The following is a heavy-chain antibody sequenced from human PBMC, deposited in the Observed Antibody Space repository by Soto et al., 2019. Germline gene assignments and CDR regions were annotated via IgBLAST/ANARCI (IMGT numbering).Heavy chain of an antibody. CDR2: ISAYNGNT. J-gene: IGHJ6*02. CDR3: ARDKGYCSSTSCYSHGMDV. V-gene: IGHV1-18*04. Sequence: GASVKVSCKASCYTFTSYGISWVRQAPGQGLEWMGWISAYNGNTNYAQKLQGRVTMSTDTSTSTAYMELRSLRSDDTAVYYCARDKGYCSSTSCYSHGMDVWGQGTTVTVSS. D-gene: IGHD2-2*02. CDR1: CYTFTSYG.